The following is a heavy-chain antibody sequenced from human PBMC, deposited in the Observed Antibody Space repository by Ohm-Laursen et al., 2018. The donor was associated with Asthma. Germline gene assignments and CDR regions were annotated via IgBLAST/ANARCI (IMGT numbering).Heavy chain of an antibody. Sequence: LSLTCAASGFTFSSYAMSWVRQAPGKGLEWVSAISGSGGSTYYADSVKGRFTISRDNSKNTLYLQMNSLRAEDTAVYYCAKAEYYYDSSGYYYTTPHDYWGQGTLVTVSS. CDR1: GFTFSSYA. V-gene: IGHV3-23*01. D-gene: IGHD3-22*01. CDR2: ISGSGGST. J-gene: IGHJ4*02. CDR3: AKAEYYYDSSGYYYTTPHDY.